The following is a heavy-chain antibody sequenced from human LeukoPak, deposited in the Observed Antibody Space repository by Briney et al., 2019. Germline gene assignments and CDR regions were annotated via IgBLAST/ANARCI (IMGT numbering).Heavy chain of an antibody. J-gene: IGHJ3*02. Sequence: ASVKVSCKASGYTFTSYYMHWVRQAPGQGLEWMGIINPSGGSTSYAQKFQGRVTMTRDTSTSTVYMELSSLRSEDTAVYYCATVDLTGYAFDIWGQGTMVTVSS. V-gene: IGHV1-46*01. CDR1: GYTFTSYY. CDR3: ATVDLTGYAFDI. CDR2: INPSGGST. D-gene: IGHD3-9*01.